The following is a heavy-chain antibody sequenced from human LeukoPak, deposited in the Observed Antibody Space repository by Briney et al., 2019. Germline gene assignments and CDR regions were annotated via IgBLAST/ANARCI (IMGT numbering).Heavy chain of an antibody. J-gene: IGHJ4*02. CDR3: ARIRYDSSGYD. V-gene: IGHV2-70*11. CDR2: IDWDDDK. CDR1: GFSLSTNAMC. Sequence: SGPTLVNPTQTLTLTCTFSGFSLSTNAMCVSWIRQPPGKALEWLARIDWDDDKYYSTSLKTRLTISKDTSKNQVVLTMTNMDPVDTSSYSGARIRYDSSGYDWGQGTMVTVSS. D-gene: IGHD3-22*01.